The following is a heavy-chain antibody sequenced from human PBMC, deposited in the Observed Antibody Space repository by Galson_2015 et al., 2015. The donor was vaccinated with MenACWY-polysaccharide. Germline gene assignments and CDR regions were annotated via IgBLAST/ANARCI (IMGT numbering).Heavy chain of an antibody. CDR3: ARFLYYDSSAYYFDY. J-gene: IGHJ4*02. Sequence: ETMSLSCAVSGGSVTSSSYYWSWIRQSPGEGLEWIGSIHSSGTTVYNPSHKSRVTIYGDATRMQFYLTLMSVTAADTATYFCARFLYYDSSAYYFDYWGQGALVTVSS. CDR2: IHSSGTT. CDR1: GGSVTSSSYY. V-gene: IGHV4-39*01. D-gene: IGHD3-22*01.